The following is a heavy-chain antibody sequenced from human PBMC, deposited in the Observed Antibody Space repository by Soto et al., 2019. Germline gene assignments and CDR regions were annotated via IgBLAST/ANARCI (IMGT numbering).Heavy chain of an antibody. D-gene: IGHD4-4*01. J-gene: IGHJ3*02. CDR2: IVTSTRDT. CDR1: GCTLSSYS. CDR3: AKPPYTNPDAFDI. Sequence: GGSLRLSCAASGCTLSSYSMTWVRQDPGKGLEWVSSIVTSTRDTYYADSVKGRFTIFRDRSKNTLYLQMNGLRTEDTAVYYCAKPPYTNPDAFDIWGQGTMVTGS. V-gene: IGHV3-23*01.